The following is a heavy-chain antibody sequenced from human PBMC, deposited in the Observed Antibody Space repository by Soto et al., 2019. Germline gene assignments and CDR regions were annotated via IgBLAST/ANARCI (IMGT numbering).Heavy chain of an antibody. D-gene: IGHD5-18*01. CDR3: VSDRGYGHASVPYS. J-gene: IGHJ4*02. Sequence: QAQLVESGGGVVQPGRSLRLSCAASGFTFSSYGMHGVGQAPGTGLEWVAVISYDGGLQHYADSVKGRFTISRDNSKNMVLLQMNSLRAEDTAVYYCVSDRGYGHASVPYSWGQGTLVSVSS. CDR2: ISYDGGLQ. CDR1: GFTFSSYG. V-gene: IGHV3-30*03.